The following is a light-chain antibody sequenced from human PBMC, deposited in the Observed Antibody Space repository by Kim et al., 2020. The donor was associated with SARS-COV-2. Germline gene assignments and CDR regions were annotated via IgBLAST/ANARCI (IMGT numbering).Light chain of an antibody. J-gene: IGKJ5*01. CDR1: RSIGSS. CDR2: YAS. Sequence: TPKEKVTITCRASRSIGSSLHWYQKKPDQSPKLLIKYASQSISGVPSRFSGSGYGTDFTLTINSLEAEDAATYYCHQSSSSPVTFGQGTRLEIK. V-gene: IGKV6-21*02. CDR3: HQSSSSPVT.